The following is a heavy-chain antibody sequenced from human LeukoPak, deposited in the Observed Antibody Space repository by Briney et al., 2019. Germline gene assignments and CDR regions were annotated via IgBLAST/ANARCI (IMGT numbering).Heavy chain of an antibody. CDR1: GFTFSRTW. CDR2: INSDGSST. CDR3: ARDWHYAMDV. J-gene: IGHJ6*02. V-gene: IGHV3-74*01. Sequence: PGGSLRLSRAASGFTFSRTWMYWVRHAPGKGLVWVSRINSDGSSTTYADSVKGRFTISRDNAKNTAYLQMNSLRGEDTAVYFCARDWHYAMDVWGQGTTVTVSS.